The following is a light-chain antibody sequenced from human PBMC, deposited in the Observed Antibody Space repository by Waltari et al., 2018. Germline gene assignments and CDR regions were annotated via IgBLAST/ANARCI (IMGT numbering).Light chain of an antibody. CDR1: QRISTN. Sequence: EMVLTQSPGTLSVSLGERATLSCGASQRISTNLAWYQQNPGQAPRLLMSDASARATGIPARFSGSGSGTEFTLTISSLQPEDSAVYYCQEYNNWHRGFTFGPGTKLEIK. CDR2: DAS. V-gene: IGKV3-15*01. J-gene: IGKJ3*01. CDR3: QEYNNWHRGFT.